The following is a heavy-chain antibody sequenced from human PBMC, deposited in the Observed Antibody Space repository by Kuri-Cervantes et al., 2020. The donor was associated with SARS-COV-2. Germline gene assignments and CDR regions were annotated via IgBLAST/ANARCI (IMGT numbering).Heavy chain of an antibody. V-gene: IGHV3-30-3*01. Sequence: SLKISSAAPGFTFGSYAMHWVRQAPGKGLEWVAVISYDGSNKYYADSVKGRFTISRDNSKTTLHLQMNSLRPEDTALYYCARQYSESYGDTFDIWGHGTMVTVSS. D-gene: IGHD1-26*01. J-gene: IGHJ3*02. CDR3: ARQYSESYGDTFDI. CDR1: GFTFGSYA. CDR2: ISYDGSNK.